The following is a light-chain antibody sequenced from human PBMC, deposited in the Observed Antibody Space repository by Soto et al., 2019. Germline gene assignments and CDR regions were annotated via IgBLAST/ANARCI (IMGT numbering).Light chain of an antibody. J-gene: IGLJ1*01. V-gene: IGLV2-14*01. CDR2: EVT. CDR1: SSDVGGYNY. CDR3: SSYTSRSTLV. Sequence: QSVLTQPASVSGSPGQSITISCTGTSSDVGGYNYVSWYQQHPVKAPKLMIYEVTNRPSGVSNRFSGSKSGNTASLTISGLQAEDEADYYCSSYTSRSTLVFGTGTKLTVL.